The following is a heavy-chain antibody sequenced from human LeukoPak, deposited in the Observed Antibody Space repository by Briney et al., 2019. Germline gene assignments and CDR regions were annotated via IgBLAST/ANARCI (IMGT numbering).Heavy chain of an antibody. CDR3: AREAPISDSGSYYKSLGY. D-gene: IGHD3-10*01. J-gene: IGHJ4*02. Sequence: PSETLSLTCSVSVYSISSGYYWDWIRQPPGKGLEWIASIYHTGKSYYNPSLKSRVTISVDTPKNHISLKRRSVTAADTAVNYVAREAPISDSGSYYKSLGYWGQGTLVTVSS. CDR2: IYHTGKS. CDR1: VYSISSGYY. V-gene: IGHV4-38-2*02.